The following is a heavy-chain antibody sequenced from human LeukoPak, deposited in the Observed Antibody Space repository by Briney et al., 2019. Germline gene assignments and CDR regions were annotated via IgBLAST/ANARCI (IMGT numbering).Heavy chain of an antibody. Sequence: ASVKVSCKASGYTFTNYAMHWVRQAPAQRLEWMGWINAGNGNTKYSQKFQGRVTITRDTSASTAYMELSSLRSEDTAVYYCARGPYLRYFDWLCFDYWGQGTLVTVSS. D-gene: IGHD3-9*01. CDR3: ARGPYLRYFDWLCFDY. J-gene: IGHJ4*02. CDR2: INAGNGNT. V-gene: IGHV1-3*01. CDR1: GYTFTNYA.